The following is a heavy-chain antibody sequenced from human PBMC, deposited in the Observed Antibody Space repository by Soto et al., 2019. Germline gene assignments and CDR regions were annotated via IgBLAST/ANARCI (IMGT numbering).Heavy chain of an antibody. D-gene: IGHD3-10*01. V-gene: IGHV4-34*01. CDR1: GGSFSGYY. J-gene: IGHJ3*02. Sequence: QVQIQQWGAGLLKPSETLSLTCAVYGGSFSGYYWSWIRQPPGKGLEWIGEINHSGSTNYNPSLKCRLTISVDTSKNQFSLKLSSVSAADTAVYYCAWGWFGELSKIWGQGTMVTVSS. CDR2: INHSGST. CDR3: AWGWFGELSKI.